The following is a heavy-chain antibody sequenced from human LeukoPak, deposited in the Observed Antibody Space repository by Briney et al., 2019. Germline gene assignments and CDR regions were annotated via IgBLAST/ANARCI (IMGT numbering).Heavy chain of an antibody. CDR3: ARAPRYIAAAGTYGG. Sequence: ASVKVSCKASGYTFTGYYMHWVRQAPGQGLEWMGWINPNSGGTNYAQKFQGRVTMTRNTSISTAYMELSSLRSEDTAVYYCARAPRYIAAAGTYGGWGQGTLVTVSS. CDR1: GYTFTGYY. CDR2: INPNSGGT. V-gene: IGHV1-2*02. J-gene: IGHJ4*02. D-gene: IGHD6-13*01.